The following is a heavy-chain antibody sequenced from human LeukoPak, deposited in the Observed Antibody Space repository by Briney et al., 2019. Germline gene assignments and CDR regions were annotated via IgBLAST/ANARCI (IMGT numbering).Heavy chain of an antibody. CDR3: ARGDGGNSHYFDY. D-gene: IGHD4-23*01. V-gene: IGHV4-34*01. CDR1: GGSSSGYY. J-gene: IGHJ4*02. Sequence: KPSETLSLTCAVYGGSSSGYYWSWIRQPPGKGLEWIGYIYHSGSTYYNPSLKSRVTISVDRSKNQFSLKLSSVTAADTAVYYCARGDGGNSHYFDYWGQGTLVTVSS. CDR2: IYHSGST.